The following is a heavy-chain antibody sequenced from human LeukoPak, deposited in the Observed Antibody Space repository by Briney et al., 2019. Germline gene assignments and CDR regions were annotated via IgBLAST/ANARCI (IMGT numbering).Heavy chain of an antibody. D-gene: IGHD2-2*01. CDR3: ARDLGYCNSTSCYPRPGY. CDR2: SSADNGNT. CDR1: GYIFTNYG. V-gene: IGHV1-18*01. Sequence: WASVKVSCKASGYIFTNYGVSWVRQAPGQGLEWMGWSSADNGNTNYAQKFQGRVTMTTDTSTSTAYMELRSLRSDDTAVYYCARDLGYCNSTSCYPRPGYWGQGTLVTVSS. J-gene: IGHJ4*02.